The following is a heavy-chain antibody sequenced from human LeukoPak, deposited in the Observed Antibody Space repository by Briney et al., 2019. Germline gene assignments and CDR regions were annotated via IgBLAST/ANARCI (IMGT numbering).Heavy chain of an antibody. Sequence: ASVKVSCKASGFTFTSSAVQWVRQARGQRLEWMGWISAYNGNTNYAQKLQGRVTMTTDTSTSTAYMELRSLRSDDTAVYYCAREGSSSSGGWFDPWGQGTLVTVSS. CDR3: AREGSSSSGGWFDP. V-gene: IGHV1-18*01. CDR2: ISAYNGNT. D-gene: IGHD6-6*01. CDR1: GFTFTSSA. J-gene: IGHJ5*02.